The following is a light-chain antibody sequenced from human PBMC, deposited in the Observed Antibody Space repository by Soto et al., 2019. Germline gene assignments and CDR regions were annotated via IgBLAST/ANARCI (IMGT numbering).Light chain of an antibody. CDR1: SSDIGSYNL. J-gene: IGLJ2*01. V-gene: IGLV2-23*03. CDR3: CSYAGSRTFGAL. Sequence: QSALTQPASVSGSPGQSIAISCTGTSSDIGSYNLVSWYQQHPGKAPKLIIYEGSKRPSGVSNRFSAAKSGNTASLPISGLQAEDEDDYYCCSYAGSRTFGALFGGGTKLTVL. CDR2: EGS.